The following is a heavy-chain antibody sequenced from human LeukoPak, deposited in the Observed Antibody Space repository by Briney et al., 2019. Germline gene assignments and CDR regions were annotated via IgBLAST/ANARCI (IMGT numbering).Heavy chain of an antibody. CDR3: ASLQGGGYSYGYDPGLDY. Sequence: ASVKVSCKASGYTFTSYAMNWVRQAPGQGLEWMGWINTNTGNPTYAQGFTGRFVFSLDTSVSTAYLQISSLKAEDTAVYYCASLQGGGYSYGYDPGLDYWGQGTLVTVSS. CDR1: GYTFTSYA. CDR2: INTNTGNP. D-gene: IGHD5-18*01. V-gene: IGHV7-4-1*02. J-gene: IGHJ4*02.